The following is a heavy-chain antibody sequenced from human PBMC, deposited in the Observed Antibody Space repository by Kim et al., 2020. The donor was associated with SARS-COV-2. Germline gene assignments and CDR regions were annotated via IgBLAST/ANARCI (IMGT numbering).Heavy chain of an antibody. CDR3: TTDQSVRGVITRGY. CDR1: GFTFSNAW. D-gene: IGHD3-10*01. Sequence: GGSLRLSCAASGFTFSNAWMSWVRQAPGKGLAWVGRIKSKTDGGTTDYAAPVKGRFTISRDDSKNTLYLQMNSLKTEDTAVYYCTTDQSVRGVITRGYWGQGTLVTVSS. V-gene: IGHV3-15*01. CDR2: IKSKTDGGTT. J-gene: IGHJ4*02.